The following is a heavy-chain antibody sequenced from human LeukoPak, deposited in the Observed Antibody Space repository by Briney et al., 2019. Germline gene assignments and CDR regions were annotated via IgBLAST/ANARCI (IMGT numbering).Heavy chain of an antibody. CDR1: GFTFSDYY. CDR3: ARGYSSSWYTHYYYGMDV. D-gene: IGHD6-13*01. J-gene: IGHJ6*02. Sequence: GSLRLSCAASGFTFSDYYWSWIRQPPGKGLEWIGEINHSGSTNYNPSLKSRVTISVDTSKNQFSLKLSSVTAADTAVYYCARGYSSSWYTHYYYGMDVWGQGTTVTVSS. CDR2: INHSGST. V-gene: IGHV4-34*01.